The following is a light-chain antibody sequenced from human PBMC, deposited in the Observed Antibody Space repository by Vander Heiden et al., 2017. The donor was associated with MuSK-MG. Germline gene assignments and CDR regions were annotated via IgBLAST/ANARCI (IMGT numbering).Light chain of an antibody. CDR2: TAS. CDR1: QSIDKY. J-gene: IGKJ3*01. CDR3: QQSYSAPGYT. V-gene: IGKV1-39*01. Sequence: DIQLTQSPSSLSASVGDRVTITCRACQSIDKYLNWYQQKPGKAPKLLIYTASSLQTGVPSRFSASGSGTDFALTISSLQPEDFATYYCQQSYSAPGYTFGPGTKVDIK.